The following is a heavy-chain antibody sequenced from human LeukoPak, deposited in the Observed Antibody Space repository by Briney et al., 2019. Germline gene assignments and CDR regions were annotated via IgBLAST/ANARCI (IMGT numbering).Heavy chain of an antibody. J-gene: IGHJ6*03. CDR3: AKDKGGLGNYYYYYMDV. V-gene: IGHV4-4*07. Sequence: SETLSLTCTVSGGSISSYYWSWIRQPAGKGLEWIGRIYTSGSTNYNPSLKSRVTMSVDTSKNQFSLKLSSVTAADTAVYYCAKDKGGLGNYYYYYMDVWGKGTTVTVSS. CDR1: GGSISSYY. CDR2: IYTSGST. D-gene: IGHD3/OR15-3a*01.